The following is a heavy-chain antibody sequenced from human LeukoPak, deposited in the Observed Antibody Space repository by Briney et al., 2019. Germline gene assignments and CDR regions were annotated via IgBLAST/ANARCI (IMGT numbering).Heavy chain of an antibody. D-gene: IGHD6-19*01. J-gene: IGHJ4*02. CDR3: ARVPLSRVLRSSDWYYFDY. Sequence: PSQTLSLTCTVSGGSFSTDYYYWSWIRQPAGRGLEWIGRICSSGTTKYNPSLKSRVTISVDTSKNQFSLKLSSVTAADTAVYYCARVPLSRVLRSSDWYYFDYWGQGTLVTVSS. V-gene: IGHV4-61*02. CDR2: ICSSGTT. CDR1: GGSFSTDYYY.